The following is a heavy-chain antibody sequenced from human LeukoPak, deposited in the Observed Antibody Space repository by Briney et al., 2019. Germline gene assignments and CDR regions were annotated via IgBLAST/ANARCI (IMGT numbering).Heavy chain of an antibody. D-gene: IGHD6-6*01. CDR3: ARLQLVVVAAFDI. J-gene: IGHJ3*02. CDR2: IYYSGST. V-gene: IGHV4-39*01. Sequence: SETLSLTCTVSGGSISSSSYYWGWLRQPPGKGLEWIVSIYYSGSTYYNPSLKSRVTISVDTSKNQFSLKLSFVTAADTAVYYCARLQLVVVAAFDIWGQGTMVTVSS. CDR1: GGSISSSSYY.